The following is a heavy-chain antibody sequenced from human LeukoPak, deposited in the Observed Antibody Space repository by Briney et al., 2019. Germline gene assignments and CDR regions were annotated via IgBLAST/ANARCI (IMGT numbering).Heavy chain of an antibody. J-gene: IGHJ6*03. CDR3: AKSRRDYYYYYYMDV. Sequence: PSETLSLTCTVSGGSISSYYWSWIRQPPGKGLEWIGYIYYSGSTNYNPSLKSRVTISVDTSKNQFSLKLSSVTAADTAVYYCAKSRRDYYYYYYMDVWGKGTTVTVSS. CDR1: GGSISSYY. CDR2: IYYSGST. V-gene: IGHV4-59*01.